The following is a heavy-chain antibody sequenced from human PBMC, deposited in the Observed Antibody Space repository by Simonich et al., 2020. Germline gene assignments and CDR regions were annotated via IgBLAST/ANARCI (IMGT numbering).Heavy chain of an antibody. D-gene: IGHD3-3*01. CDR3: ARGGVQYYYYYMDV. CDR1: GYTFTGYY. Sequence: QVQLVQSGAEVKKPGASVKVSCKASGYTFTGYYMHWVRQAPGQGLEWMGWNNPNSGGTNNAQKFQGRVTMTRDTSISTAYMELSRLRSDDTAVYYCARGGVQYYYYYMDVWGKGTTVTVSS. J-gene: IGHJ6*03. V-gene: IGHV1-2*02. CDR2: NNPNSGGT.